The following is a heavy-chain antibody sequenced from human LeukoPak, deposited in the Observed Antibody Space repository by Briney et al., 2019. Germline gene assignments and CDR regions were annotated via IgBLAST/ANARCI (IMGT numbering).Heavy chain of an antibody. CDR3: ARSSEGRYYYDSSGFSYYYYYMDV. D-gene: IGHD3-22*01. J-gene: IGHJ6*03. V-gene: IGHV4-59*01. CDR2: IYYSGST. Sequence: SETLSLTCTVSGGSISSYYWSGIRQPPGKGLEWIGYIYYSGSTYYNPSLRSRVTISVDTSKNQFSLKLSSVTAADTAVYYCARSSEGRYYYDSSGFSYYYYYMDVWGKGTTVAISS. CDR1: GGSISSYY.